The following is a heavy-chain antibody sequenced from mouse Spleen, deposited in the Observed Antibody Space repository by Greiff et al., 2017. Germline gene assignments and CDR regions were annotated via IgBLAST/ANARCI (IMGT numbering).Heavy chain of an antibody. CDR1: GFTFSDYG. CDR3: ARRGDYDAFYAMDY. Sequence: EVHLVESGGGLVKPGGSLTLSCAASGFTFSDYGMHWVRQAPEKGLEWVAYISSGSSTIYYADTVKGRFTISRDNAKNTLFLQMTSLRSEDTAMYYCARRGDYDAFYAMDYWGQGTSVTVSS. D-gene: IGHD2-4*01. V-gene: IGHV5-17*01. J-gene: IGHJ4*01. CDR2: ISSGSSTI.